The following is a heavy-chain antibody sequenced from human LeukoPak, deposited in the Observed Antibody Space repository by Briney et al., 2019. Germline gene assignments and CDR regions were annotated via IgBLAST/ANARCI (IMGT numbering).Heavy chain of an antibody. D-gene: IGHD3-10*01. V-gene: IGHV4-59*01. Sequence: SETLSLTCTVSGGSISSYYWSWIRQPPGKGLEWIGYIYYSGSTNYNPSLKSRVTISVDTSKKQFALKLSSVTAADTAVYYCASGVYYGSGSPFDYWGQGTLVTVSS. CDR1: GGSISSYY. J-gene: IGHJ4*02. CDR3: ASGVYYGSGSPFDY. CDR2: IYYSGST.